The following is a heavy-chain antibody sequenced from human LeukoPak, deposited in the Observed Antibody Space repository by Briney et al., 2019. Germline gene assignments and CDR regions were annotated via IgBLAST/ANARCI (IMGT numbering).Heavy chain of an antibody. V-gene: IGHV4-59*12. CDR1: GGSISSYY. Sequence: SETLSLTCTVSGGSISSYYWSWIRQPPGKGLEWIGYIYYSGSTNYNPSLKSRVTISVDTSKNQFSLKLSSVTAADTAVYYCASHPTAKGFRSFDYWGQGTLVTVSS. CDR2: IYYSGST. CDR3: ASHPTAKGFRSFDY. D-gene: IGHD2-21*01. J-gene: IGHJ4*02.